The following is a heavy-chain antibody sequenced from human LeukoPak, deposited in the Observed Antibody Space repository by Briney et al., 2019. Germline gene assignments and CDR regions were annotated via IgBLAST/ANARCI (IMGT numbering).Heavy chain of an antibody. CDR3: AIMHPYYDGSGYWVQ. J-gene: IGHJ4*02. V-gene: IGHV3-23*01. Sequence: PGESLRLSCAASGFTFSSYAMSWVRQAPGKGLAWVSGISTSGGSTSYADSVKGRFTISRDNPRNTLYMQMNSLRAEDTALYYCAIMHPYYDGSGYWVQWGQGTLVTVSS. CDR1: GFTFSSYA. CDR2: ISTSGGST. D-gene: IGHD3-22*01.